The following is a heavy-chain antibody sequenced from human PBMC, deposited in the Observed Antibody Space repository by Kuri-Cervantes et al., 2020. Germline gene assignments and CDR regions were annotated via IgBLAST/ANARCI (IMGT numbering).Heavy chain of an antibody. CDR3: ARVKSVIMAQHFDY. CDR2: ISVYNGDT. CDR1: GYTFTNYG. Sequence: ASVKVSCKASGYTFTNYGISWVRQAPGQGLEWMGWISVYNGDTNYAQKFQGRVTMTTDTSTSTAYMALRSLRSDDTAVYYCARVKSVIMAQHFDYWGQGTLVTVSS. J-gene: IGHJ4*02. V-gene: IGHV1-18*01. D-gene: IGHD2-8*01.